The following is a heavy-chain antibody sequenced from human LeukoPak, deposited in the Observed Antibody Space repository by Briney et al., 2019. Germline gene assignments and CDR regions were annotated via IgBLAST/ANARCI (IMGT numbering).Heavy chain of an antibody. V-gene: IGHV3-43*02. Sequence: GGSLRLSCAAFGLTFDDFAMHWVRQAPGKGLEWVSVISVDGGSTKYADSVKGRFTISRDNSKNTLYLQVNSLRAEDTAVYYCAKSKFSCIGNNCYSPDYWGQGTLVTVSS. CDR2: ISVDGGST. D-gene: IGHD2-15*01. CDR1: GLTFDDFA. CDR3: AKSKFSCIGNNCYSPDY. J-gene: IGHJ4*02.